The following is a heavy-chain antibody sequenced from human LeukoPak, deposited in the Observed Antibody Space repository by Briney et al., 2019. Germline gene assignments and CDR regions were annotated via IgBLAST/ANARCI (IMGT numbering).Heavy chain of an antibody. CDR2: ISSNGGST. D-gene: IGHD6-19*01. CDR3: ARSAVTDRNWFDP. CDR1: GFMFSSYA. Sequence: GGSLRLSCAASGFMFSSYAMHWVRQAPGKGLEYVSAISSNGGSTYYANSVKGRFTISRDNSKDTLNLQMGSLRAEDMAVYYCARSAVTDRNWFDPWGQGTLVTVSS. J-gene: IGHJ5*02. V-gene: IGHV3-64*01.